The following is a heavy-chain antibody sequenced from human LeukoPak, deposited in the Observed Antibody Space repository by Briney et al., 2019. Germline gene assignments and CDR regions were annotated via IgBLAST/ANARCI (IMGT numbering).Heavy chain of an antibody. V-gene: IGHV3-9*01. CDR3: AKERYSSGFQH. D-gene: IGHD6-19*01. Sequence: GRSLRLSCAASGFTFDDYAMHWVRQAPGKGLEWVSGISWNSGSIGYADSVKGRFTISRDNAKNSLYLQMNSLRAEDTALYYCAKERYSSGFQHWGQGTLVTVSS. CDR2: ISWNSGSI. J-gene: IGHJ1*01. CDR1: GFTFDDYA.